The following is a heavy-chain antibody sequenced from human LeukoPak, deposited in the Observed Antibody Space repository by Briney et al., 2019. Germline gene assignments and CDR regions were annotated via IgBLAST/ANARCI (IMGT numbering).Heavy chain of an antibody. CDR3: ARLPEYSSSSGYDY. V-gene: IGHV3-23*01. Sequence: GGSLRLSCAASGFTFSSYAMSWVRQAPGKGLEWVSAISGSGGSTYYADSVKGRFTISRDNSKNTLYLQLNSLRAEDTAVYYCARLPEYSSSSGYDYWGQGTLVTVSS. CDR1: GFTFSSYA. J-gene: IGHJ4*02. D-gene: IGHD6-6*01. CDR2: ISGSGGST.